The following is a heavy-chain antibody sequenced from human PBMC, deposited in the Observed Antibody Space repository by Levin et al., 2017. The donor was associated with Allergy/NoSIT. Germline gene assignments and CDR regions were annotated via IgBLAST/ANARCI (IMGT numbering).Heavy chain of an antibody. D-gene: IGHD2-2*01. CDR2: INPNGGGT. CDR3: ARDVASTSLDY. V-gene: IGHV1-2*02. J-gene: IGHJ4*02. CDR1: GYSFTAYY. Sequence: AASVKVSCTASGYSFTAYYIHWVRQAPGQGLEWMGWINPNGGGTNYAQKFQGRVTMTRDTSISTASMELSRLTSDDTAVYYCARDVASTSLDYWGQGTLVTVSS.